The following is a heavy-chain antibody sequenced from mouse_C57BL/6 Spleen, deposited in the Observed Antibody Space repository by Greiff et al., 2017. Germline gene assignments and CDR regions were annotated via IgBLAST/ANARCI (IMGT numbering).Heavy chain of an antibody. CDR2: IDPSDSYT. V-gene: IGHV1-50*01. CDR3: ARRVVVATYWYFDV. Sequence: QVQLQQPGAELVKPGASVKLSCKASGYTFTSYWMQWVKQRPGQGLEWIGEIDPSDSYTNYNQKFKGKATLTVDTSSSTAYMQLSSLTTEDSAIYYCARRVVVATYWYFDVWGTGTTVTVSS. CDR1: GYTFTSYW. J-gene: IGHJ1*03. D-gene: IGHD1-1*01.